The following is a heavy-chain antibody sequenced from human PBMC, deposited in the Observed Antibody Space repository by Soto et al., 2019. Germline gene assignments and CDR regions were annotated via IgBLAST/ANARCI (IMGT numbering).Heavy chain of an antibody. CDR3: AKHPRGDGWQPFDL. D-gene: IGHD2-21*01. CDR1: GFTFSSSA. V-gene: IGHV3-23*01. CDR2: ISASGGST. J-gene: IGHJ2*01. Sequence: EVQLLESGGGLVQPGGSLRLSCAASGFTFSSSAMTWVRQAPGKGLEWVATISASGGSTYYADSVKGRFTISRDNXXNTLYLQMNSLRAEDTAVYYCAKHPRGDGWQPFDLWGRGTLVTVSS.